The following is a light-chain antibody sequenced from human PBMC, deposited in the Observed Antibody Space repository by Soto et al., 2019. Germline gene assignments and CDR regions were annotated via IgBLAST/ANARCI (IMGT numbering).Light chain of an antibody. V-gene: IGKV1-39*01. Sequence: DILMTQSPSSLSASVGDRVIITCRSSQTITTYLHWYQQKPGKAPKFLISAVSTLERGVPARFSGGGSGTEFTLTISSLLPEDFATYYCQQLRMYPSTFGGGTKVEIK. CDR3: QQLRMYPST. CDR2: AVS. J-gene: IGKJ4*01. CDR1: QTITTY.